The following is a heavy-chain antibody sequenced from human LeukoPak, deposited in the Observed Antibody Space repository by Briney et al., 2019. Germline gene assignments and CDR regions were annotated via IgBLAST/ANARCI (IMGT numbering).Heavy chain of an antibody. CDR1: GYTFTVYY. CDR3: ARAEYYFGSGSFCRY. D-gene: IGHD3-10*01. CDR2: INPNSGGT. J-gene: IGHJ4*02. Sequence: ASVKVSCKASGYTFTVYYMHWVRQAPGQGLEWMGWINPNSGGTNYAQKFQGRVTMTRDTSISTAYMELSRLRSDDTAVYYCARAEYYFGSGSFCRYWGQGTLVTVSS. V-gene: IGHV1-2*02.